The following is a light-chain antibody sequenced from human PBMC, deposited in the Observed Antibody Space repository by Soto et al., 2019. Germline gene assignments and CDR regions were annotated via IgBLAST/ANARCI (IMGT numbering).Light chain of an antibody. J-gene: IGLJ2*01. CDR2: SNN. Sequence: QLVLTQPPSASGTPGQRVTISCSGSSSNIGSKTVNWYQQLPGTAPKLLIYSNNQRPSGVPDRFSGSKSGTSASLAISGLQSEDEADYYCAAWDDGLNGVVFGGGTKLTVL. CDR1: SSNIGSKT. V-gene: IGLV1-44*01. CDR3: AAWDDGLNGVV.